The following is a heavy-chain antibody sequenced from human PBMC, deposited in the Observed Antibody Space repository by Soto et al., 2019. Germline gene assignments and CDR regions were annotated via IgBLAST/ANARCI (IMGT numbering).Heavy chain of an antibody. CDR3: ARAKGYCTNGVCQNGAFDI. CDR1: GYTFTSYG. Sequence: GASVKVSCKASGYTFTSYGISWVRQAPGQGLEWMGWISAYNGNTNYTQKLQGRVTMTTDTSTSTAYMELRSLRSDDTAVYYCARAKGYCTNGVCQNGAFDIWGQGTMVTVSS. CDR2: ISAYNGNT. D-gene: IGHD2-8*01. J-gene: IGHJ3*02. V-gene: IGHV1-18*01.